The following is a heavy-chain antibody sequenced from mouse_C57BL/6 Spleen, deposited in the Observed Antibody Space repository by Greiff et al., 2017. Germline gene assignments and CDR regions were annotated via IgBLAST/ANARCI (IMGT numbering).Heavy chain of an antibody. J-gene: IGHJ1*03. V-gene: IGHV5-6*01. CDR1: GFTFSSYG. CDR3: ARQGGSSHWYFDV. Sequence: EVKLVESGGDLVKPGGSLKLSCAASGFTFSSYGMSWVRQTPDKRLEWVATISSGGSYTYSPDSVKGRFTISRDNAKHTLYLKMSSLKSEDTAMYYCARQGGSSHWYFDVWGTGTTVTVAS. CDR2: ISSGGSYT. D-gene: IGHD1-1*01.